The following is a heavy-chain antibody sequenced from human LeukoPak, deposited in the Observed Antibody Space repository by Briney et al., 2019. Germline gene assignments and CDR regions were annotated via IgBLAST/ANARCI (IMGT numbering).Heavy chain of an antibody. CDR2: ISGSGSST. Sequence: GGSLRLSCAASGFTFSSYAMSWVRQAPGKGLEWVSTISGSGSSTYYADSVKGRLTISRDNSKNTLYLQMNSLRAEDTAVYYCAKGGFGDIDPWGQGTLVTVSS. D-gene: IGHD3-10*01. CDR3: AKGGFGDIDP. J-gene: IGHJ5*02. CDR1: GFTFSSYA. V-gene: IGHV3-23*01.